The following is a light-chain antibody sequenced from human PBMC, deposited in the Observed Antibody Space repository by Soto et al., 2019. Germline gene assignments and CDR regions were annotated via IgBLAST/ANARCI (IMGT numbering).Light chain of an antibody. CDR2: WAS. J-gene: IGKJ1*01. Sequence: DIVMTQSPDSLAVSLGESATINCKSSQSLFYSSNNKDYLAWYQQKPGQPPRLLIYWASTRESGVPERFSGSGSGTDFTLTVSSLQAEDVAVYYCQQYFNTPWTFGQGPKVEIK. CDR1: QSLFYSSNNKDY. V-gene: IGKV4-1*01. CDR3: QQYFNTPWT.